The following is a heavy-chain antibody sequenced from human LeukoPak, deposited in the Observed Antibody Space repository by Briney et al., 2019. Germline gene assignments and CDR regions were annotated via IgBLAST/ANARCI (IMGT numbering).Heavy chain of an antibody. Sequence: ASVKVSCKVSGYSLSELSTHWVRQAPGQGLEWMGGFDPGDDETIYAQKFQGRVTMTEDTSTDTAYLELSSLRSEDTAVYYCARERLVPYYYMDVWGKGTTVTVSS. CDR2: FDPGDDET. D-gene: IGHD3-9*01. CDR1: GYSLSELS. CDR3: ARERLVPYYYMDV. J-gene: IGHJ6*03. V-gene: IGHV1-24*01.